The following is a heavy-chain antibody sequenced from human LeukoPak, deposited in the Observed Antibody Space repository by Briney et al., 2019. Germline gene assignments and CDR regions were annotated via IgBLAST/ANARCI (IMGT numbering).Heavy chain of an antibody. V-gene: IGHV1-2*02. J-gene: IGHJ4*02. Sequence: GASVKVSCKASGYTFTGYYMHWVRQAPGQGLEWMGWINPNSGGTNYAQKFQGRVTMTRDTSISTAYMELSSLRSEDTAVYYCARGAGTALDPFDYWGQGTLVTVSS. D-gene: IGHD1-7*01. CDR1: GYTFTGYY. CDR2: INPNSGGT. CDR3: ARGAGTALDPFDY.